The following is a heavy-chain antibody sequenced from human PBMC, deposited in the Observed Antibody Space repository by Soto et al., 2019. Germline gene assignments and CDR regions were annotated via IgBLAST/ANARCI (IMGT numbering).Heavy chain of an antibody. Sequence: GGSLRLSCVASGVTFSNYAMTWVRRAPGKGLEWVSTISGSGDSSYYADSVRRRFTISRDNFKNTLYMQMNSLRVEDTAIYYCAKAITNRLRVVDYWGLGTLVTVSS. J-gene: IGHJ4*02. CDR2: ISGSGDSS. CDR3: AKAITNRLRVVDY. D-gene: IGHD4-17*01. CDR1: GVTFSNYA. V-gene: IGHV3-23*01.